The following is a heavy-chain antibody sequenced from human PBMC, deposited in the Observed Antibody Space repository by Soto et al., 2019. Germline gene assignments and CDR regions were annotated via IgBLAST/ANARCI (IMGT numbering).Heavy chain of an antibody. J-gene: IGHJ6*02. CDR3: ARDLSGRTITGTTYYYYGMDV. V-gene: IGHV6-1*01. CDR1: GDSVSSNSAA. D-gene: IGHD1-20*01. Sequence: PSQTLSLTCAISGDSVSSNSAAWNWIRQSPSRGLEWLGRTYYRSKWYNDYAVSVKSRITINPDTSKNQFSLQLNSVTPEDTAVYYCARDLSGRTITGTTYYYYGMDVWGQGTTVTVSS. CDR2: TYYRSKWYN.